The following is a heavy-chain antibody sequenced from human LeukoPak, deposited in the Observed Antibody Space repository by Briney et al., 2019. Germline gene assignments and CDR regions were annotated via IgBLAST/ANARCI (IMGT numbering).Heavy chain of an antibody. V-gene: IGHV3-23*01. J-gene: IGHJ3*02. CDR1: GFTFGSYA. Sequence: PGGSLRLSCAASGFTFGSYAMSWVRQAPGKGLEWVSSISGSGGDRYYAESVKGRFTISRDNSKNTLYLQMNSLRAEDTAVYYCAKEKYNWNYVRCFDIWGQGTMVTVSS. D-gene: IGHD1-7*01. CDR3: AKEKYNWNYVRCFDI. CDR2: ISGSGGDR.